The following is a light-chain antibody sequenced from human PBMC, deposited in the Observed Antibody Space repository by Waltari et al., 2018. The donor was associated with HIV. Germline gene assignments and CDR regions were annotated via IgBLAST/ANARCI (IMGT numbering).Light chain of an antibody. CDR1: SSDIGNYDL. J-gene: IGLJ3*02. CDR2: EVN. CDR3: CSYVTTGTWV. Sequence: QSALTQPASVSASPGQSITISCTGTSSDIGNYDLVSWYQQRPGKAPKLMIYEVNKWPSGVSNRFSGSKSGITASLTISGLQAEDEADYCCCSYVTTGTWVFGGGTKLTVL. V-gene: IGLV2-23*02.